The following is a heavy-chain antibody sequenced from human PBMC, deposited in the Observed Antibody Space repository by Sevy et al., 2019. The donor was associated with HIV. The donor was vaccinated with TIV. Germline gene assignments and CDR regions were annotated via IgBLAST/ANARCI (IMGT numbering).Heavy chain of an antibody. V-gene: IGHV4-38-2*01. J-gene: IGHJ4*02. CDR3: ARARYYDSSAYYYFDY. D-gene: IGHD3-22*01. CDR1: GYSISSGYY. CDR2: IYHGGST. Sequence: SETLSLTCAVSGYSISSGYYWGWIRQPPGKGLEWIGSIYHGGSTYYKPSLKSRVTISVDTSKNQFSLKLSSVTAADTAVYYCARARYYDSSAYYYFDYWGQGTLVTVSS.